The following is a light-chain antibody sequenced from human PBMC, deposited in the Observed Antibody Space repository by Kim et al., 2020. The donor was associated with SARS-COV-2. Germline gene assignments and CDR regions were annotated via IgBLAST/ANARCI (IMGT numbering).Light chain of an antibody. CDR3: TSYTTTRIPSWV. CDR1: SSDVGGYNY. Sequence: QSALTQPASVSGSPGQSISISCTGSSSDVGGYNYVSWYQQHPGKAPKLMIYDVNKRPSGVSNRFSGSKSANTASLTISGLQAEDEADYYCTSYTTTRIPSWVFGGGTQLTVL. J-gene: IGLJ3*02. V-gene: IGLV2-14*03. CDR2: DVN.